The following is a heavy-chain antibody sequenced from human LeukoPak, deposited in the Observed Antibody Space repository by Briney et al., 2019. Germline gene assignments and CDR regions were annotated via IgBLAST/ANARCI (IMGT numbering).Heavy chain of an antibody. CDR3: ARADYDFVWGSYRLPDP. Sequence: ASVKVSCKASGYTFTNYDINWVRQATGQGLEWMGWANPDSGNTGYAQKFQGRVTMTRNTSISTAYMELSSLRSEDTAMYYCARADYDFVWGSYRLPDPWGQGTLVTVSS. V-gene: IGHV1-8*01. D-gene: IGHD3-16*02. CDR1: GYTFTNYD. CDR2: ANPDSGNT. J-gene: IGHJ5*02.